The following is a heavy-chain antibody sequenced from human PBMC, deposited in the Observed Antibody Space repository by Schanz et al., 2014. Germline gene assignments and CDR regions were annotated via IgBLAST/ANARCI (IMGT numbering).Heavy chain of an antibody. CDR2: IWYDGSNK. D-gene: IGHD4-17*01. Sequence: QVQLVESGGGVVQPGRSLRLSCAASGFIFSSYGLHWVRQAPGKGLEWVAFIWYDGSNKYYADSVKGRFTISRDNSKNTLYLQMNSLRAEDTSVYYCARPRCDYGEVDYWGQGTLVTVSS. CDR1: GFIFSSYG. CDR3: ARPRCDYGEVDY. J-gene: IGHJ4*02. V-gene: IGHV3-33*01.